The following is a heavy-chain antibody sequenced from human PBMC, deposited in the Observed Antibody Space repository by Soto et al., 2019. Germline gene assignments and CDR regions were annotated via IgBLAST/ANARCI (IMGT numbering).Heavy chain of an antibody. D-gene: IGHD1-26*01. V-gene: IGHV3-30-3*01. CDR1: GFTFSSYA. CDR3: ARPSGSYIYYFDY. Sequence: GGSLRLSCAASGFTFSSYAMHWVRQAPGKGLEWVAVISYDGSNKYYADSVKGRFTISRDNSKDTLYLQMNSLRAEDTAVYYCARPSGSYIYYFDYWGQGTLVTVSS. J-gene: IGHJ4*02. CDR2: ISYDGSNK.